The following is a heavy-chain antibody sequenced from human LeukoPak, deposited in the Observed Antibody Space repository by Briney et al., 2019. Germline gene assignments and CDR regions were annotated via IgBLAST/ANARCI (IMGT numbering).Heavy chain of an antibody. J-gene: IGHJ6*03. D-gene: IGHD2-15*01. CDR3: ARVRGTRYYYYYYMDV. V-gene: IGHV4-38-2*01. CDR1: GYSISSGYY. Sequence: SETLSLTCAVSGYSISSGYYCGWLRPPPGKGLEWIGSIYHSGSTYYNPSLKSRVTISVDTSKNQFSLKLSSVTAADTAVYYCARVRGTRYYYYYYMDVWGKGTTVTVSS. CDR2: IYHSGST.